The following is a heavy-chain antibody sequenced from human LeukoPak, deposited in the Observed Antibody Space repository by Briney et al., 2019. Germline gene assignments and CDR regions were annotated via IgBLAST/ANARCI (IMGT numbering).Heavy chain of an antibody. D-gene: IGHD6-19*01. Sequence: HPGGSLRLSCAASGFTFSSYAMHWVRQAPGKGLEWVTLIWYDGSNKYYADSVKGRFTISRDNSKNTLYLQMNSLRAEDTAVYFCAREDSGLDSWGQGTLVTVSS. CDR3: AREDSGLDS. J-gene: IGHJ4*02. CDR2: IWYDGSNK. CDR1: GFTFSSYA. V-gene: IGHV3-33*01.